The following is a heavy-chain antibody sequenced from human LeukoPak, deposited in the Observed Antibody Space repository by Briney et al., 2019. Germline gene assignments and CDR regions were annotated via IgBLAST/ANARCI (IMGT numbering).Heavy chain of an antibody. J-gene: IGHJ5*02. CDR3: GRHGAPYKNWFDP. Sequence: GESLQISCQGSGYSFTNYWIGWVRQMPGKGLEWMGIIYPGDSDTRYSPSFQGQVTISADRSISTAYLQWSSLKASDTAMYYCGRHGAPYKNWFDPWGQGTLVTVSS. CDR2: IYPGDSDT. V-gene: IGHV5-51*01. D-gene: IGHD5-24*01. CDR1: GYSFTNYW.